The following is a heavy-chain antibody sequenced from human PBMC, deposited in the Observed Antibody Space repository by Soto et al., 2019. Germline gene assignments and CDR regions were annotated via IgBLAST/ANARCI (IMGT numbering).Heavy chain of an antibody. V-gene: IGHV1-18*01. J-gene: IGHJ4*02. CDR3: ARDTSRGEYDY. CDR2: INVYNGNT. Sequence: QVQLVQSGAEVKKPGASVKVSCKASGYTFTSYGISWGRQAPGQGLEWMGWINVYNGNTNYAQQLQGSVTMTTDTPAGTAYLDLRSLRSADTAVYFCARDTSRGEYDYWGQGTLVTVSS. CDR1: GYTFTSYG. D-gene: IGHD3-10*01.